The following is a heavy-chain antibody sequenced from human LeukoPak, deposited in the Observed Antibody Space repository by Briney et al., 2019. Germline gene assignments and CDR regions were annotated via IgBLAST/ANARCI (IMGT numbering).Heavy chain of an antibody. D-gene: IGHD2-2*01. CDR3: ARNIRYCSSTSCYFDY. CDR1: GYSFTSYW. CDR2: IYPGDSDT. V-gene: IGHV5-51*01. J-gene: IGHJ4*02. Sequence: GESLKISCKGSGYSFTSYWIGWVRQMPGKGLEWMGIIYPGDSDTRYSPSFQGQVTISADKSISTAYLQWSSLKASDTAMYYCARNIRYCSSTSCYFDYWGQGTLVTVSS.